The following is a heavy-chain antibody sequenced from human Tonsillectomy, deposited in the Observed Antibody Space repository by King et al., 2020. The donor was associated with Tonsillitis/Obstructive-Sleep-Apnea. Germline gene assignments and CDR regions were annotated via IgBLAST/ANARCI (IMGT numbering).Heavy chain of an antibody. J-gene: IGHJ3*02. D-gene: IGHD4-17*01. CDR1: GFTLSNAW. CDR3: SASTVSGAFDI. CDR2: IKSISDGGTA. Sequence: VQLVESGGGLVKPGGSLRLSCAASGFTLSNAWMSWVRQAPGRGVEWVGRIKSISDGGTADYTAPVNGRFTISRDDSKNTLYLQMNSLTTEDAALYYCSASTVSGAFDIWGQGTVVTVSS. V-gene: IGHV3-15*01.